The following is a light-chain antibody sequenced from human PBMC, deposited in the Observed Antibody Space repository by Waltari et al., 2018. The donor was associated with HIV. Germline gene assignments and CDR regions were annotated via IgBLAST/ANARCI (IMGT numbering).Light chain of an antibody. CDR1: PSLLHSNGYNY. Sequence: IVMTEIPSPLVVITGEPAPISCRARPSLLHSNGYNYVDLYLQKPGQSPQLLIYLGSNRASGVPDRFSGSGSGTDFTLKISRVEAEYVVVYYCMQALQTPHTFGQGTKLEIK. J-gene: IGKJ2*01. CDR3: MQALQTPHT. CDR2: LGS. V-gene: IGKV2-28*01.